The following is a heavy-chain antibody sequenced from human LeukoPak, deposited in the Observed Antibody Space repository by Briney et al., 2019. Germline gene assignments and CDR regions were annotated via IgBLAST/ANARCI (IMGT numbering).Heavy chain of an antibody. J-gene: IGHJ4*02. Sequence: GGSLRLSCAASGFTFSSYWMHWVRQAPGKGLVWVSRINSDGSSTSYADSVKGRFTISRDNAKNTLYLQMNSLRAEDTAVYYCARLGPPYCSGGSCYSGYWGQGTLVTVSS. CDR2: INSDGSST. CDR3: ARLGPPYCSGGSCYSGY. CDR1: GFTFSSYW. V-gene: IGHV3-74*01. D-gene: IGHD2-15*01.